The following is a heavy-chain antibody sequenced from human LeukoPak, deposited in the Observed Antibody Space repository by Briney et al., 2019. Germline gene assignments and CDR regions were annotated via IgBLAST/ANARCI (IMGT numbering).Heavy chain of an antibody. D-gene: IGHD2-21*02. CDR3: SREFPFCGADCFSGVFDI. J-gene: IGHJ3*02. V-gene: IGHV1-18*01. Sequence: ASVKVSCKASGYTFSSYGINWVRQAPGQGLEWMGWISVINSGNTRYAQNFQGRLTMTTGTSTTTAYMELRSLRSDDTAVYYCSREFPFCGADCFSGVFDIWGQGTMVTVS. CDR1: GYTFSSYG. CDR2: ISVINSGNT.